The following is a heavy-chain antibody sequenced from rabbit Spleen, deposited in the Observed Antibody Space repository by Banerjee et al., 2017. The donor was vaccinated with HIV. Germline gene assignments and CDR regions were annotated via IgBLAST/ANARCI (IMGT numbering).Heavy chain of an antibody. CDR2: IYTGSGTT. Sequence: QEQLVEYGGDLVKPGASLTLTCTASGFSFNTNYCMCWVRQAPGKGLDWIACIYTGSGTTYYANWAKGRFTISKTSSTTVTLQMTGLTAADTATYFCARDTASSFSSYGMDLWGPGTLVTVS. CDR1: GFSFNTNYC. CDR3: ARDTASSFSSYGMDL. J-gene: IGHJ6*01. V-gene: IGHV1S45*01. D-gene: IGHD6-1*01.